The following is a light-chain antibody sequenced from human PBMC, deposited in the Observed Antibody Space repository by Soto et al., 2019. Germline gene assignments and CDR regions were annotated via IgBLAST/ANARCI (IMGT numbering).Light chain of an antibody. CDR1: QSISSY. J-gene: IGKJ4*01. CDR3: QETFSTPSFT. Sequence: DIQMSQSPSSLSSSVGDRVTITCWASQSISSYLNWYQQKPGKAPKLLIYAASSLQSGVPSRFSGTGSRTDFTLTISSLQPEDFATYYCQETFSTPSFTFGGGTKVDIK. CDR2: AAS. V-gene: IGKV1-39*01.